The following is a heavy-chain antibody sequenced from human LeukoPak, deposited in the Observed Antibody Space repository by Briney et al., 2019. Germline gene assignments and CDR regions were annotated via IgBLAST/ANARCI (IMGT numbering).Heavy chain of an antibody. CDR2: ISDSSSNI. J-gene: IGHJ4*02. CDR1: GFSFSNYR. D-gene: IGHD6-13*01. V-gene: IGHV3-21*01. CDR3: ATGGSSSFDY. Sequence: GGSLRLSCAASGFSFSNYRMNWVRQAPGKGLEWVSSISDSSSNISYGDSVKGRFTISRDNAKNSVYLQMNSLRAEDTAVYYCATGGSSSFDYWGQGTLVTVSA.